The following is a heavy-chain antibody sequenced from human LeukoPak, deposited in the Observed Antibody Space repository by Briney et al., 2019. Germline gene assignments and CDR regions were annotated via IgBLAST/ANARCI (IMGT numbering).Heavy chain of an antibody. CDR3: TTFRQGPVVRELWHFDY. Sequence: PSETLSLTCTVSGDSISSSSYYWGWIRQPPGKGLEWIASIYYSGSTYYNPSLKSRVTISLDASKNQFSLRLSSVTAADTAVYYCTTFRQGPVVRELWHFDYWGQGTLAIVSS. J-gene: IGHJ4*02. CDR1: GDSISSSSYY. V-gene: IGHV4-39*07. D-gene: IGHD3-10*01. CDR2: IYYSGST.